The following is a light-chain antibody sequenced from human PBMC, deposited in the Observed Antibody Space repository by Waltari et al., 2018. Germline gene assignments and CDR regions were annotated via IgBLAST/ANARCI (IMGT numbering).Light chain of an antibody. J-gene: IGKJ2*01. CDR2: GAA. V-gene: IGKV3-15*01. CDR3: QQYNRWPST. CDR1: QSLTSN. Sequence: VMTQSPAILSVSPGDSVTLSCRASQSLTSNLAWYQQKPGQPPRLLIFGAATRATGVSERCSGSGTTTQFSRTICSLQPEDFAIYFCQQYNRWPSTFGQGTKLDIK.